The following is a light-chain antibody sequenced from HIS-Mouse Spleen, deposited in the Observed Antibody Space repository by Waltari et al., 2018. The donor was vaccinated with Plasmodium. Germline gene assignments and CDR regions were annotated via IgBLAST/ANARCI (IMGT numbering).Light chain of an antibody. J-gene: IGKJ3*01. V-gene: IGKV3-15*01. CDR2: GAS. CDR1: QSVSSN. Sequence: EIVMTQSPATLSVSPGERATLSCRASQSVSSNLAWYQQKPGQAPRLLIFGASTRAIGIPARFSGCGSGTEFTLTISSLQSEDFAVYYCQQYNNWSFTFGPGTKVDIK. CDR3: QQYNNWSFT.